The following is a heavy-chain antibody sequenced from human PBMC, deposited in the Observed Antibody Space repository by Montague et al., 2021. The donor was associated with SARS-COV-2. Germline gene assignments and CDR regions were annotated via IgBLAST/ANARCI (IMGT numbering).Heavy chain of an antibody. D-gene: IGHD3-10*01. CDR3: ARGRDSGTYFGTKYYFQYGLDV. CDR2: VDRSGTA. V-gene: IGHV4-34*01. CDR1: DGSVSAYF. J-gene: IGHJ6*02. Sequence: SETLSLTCDFSDGSVSAYFWSWVRQLPGKGLEWIGQVDRSGTALYSPSLQSRLTLSVDTSNNQVSLNLTSVTATDAATYYCARGRDSGTYFGTKYYFQYGLDVWGQGTTVTVSS.